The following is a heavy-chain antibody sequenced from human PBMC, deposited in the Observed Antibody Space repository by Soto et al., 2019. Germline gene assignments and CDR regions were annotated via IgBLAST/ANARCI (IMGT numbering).Heavy chain of an antibody. CDR1: GLTFSSYG. CDR2: ISYDGSNK. J-gene: IGHJ4*02. D-gene: IGHD5-12*01. CDR3: AKDGASTITLDY. Sequence: PGGSLRLSCAASGLTFSSYGMHWVRQAPGKGLEWVAVISYDGSNKYYADSVKGRFTISRDNSKNTLYLQMNSLRAEDTAVYYCAKDGASTITLDYWGQGTLVTVSS. V-gene: IGHV3-30*18.